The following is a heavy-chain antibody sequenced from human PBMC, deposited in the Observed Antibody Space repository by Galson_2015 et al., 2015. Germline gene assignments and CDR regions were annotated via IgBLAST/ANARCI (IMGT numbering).Heavy chain of an antibody. D-gene: IGHD3-10*01. CDR3: AKDGGTMVQGVILGFDP. J-gene: IGHJ5*02. Sequence: SLRLSCAASGFTFSSYAMSWVRQAPGKGLEWVSAISGSGGSTYYADSVKGRFTISRDNSKYTLYLQMNSLRAEDTAVYYCAKDGGTMVQGVILGFDPWGQGTLVTVSS. CDR2: ISGSGGST. V-gene: IGHV3-23*01. CDR1: GFTFSSYA.